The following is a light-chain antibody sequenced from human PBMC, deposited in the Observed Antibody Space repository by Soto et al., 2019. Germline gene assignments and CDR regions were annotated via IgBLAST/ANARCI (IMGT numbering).Light chain of an antibody. V-gene: IGLV2-23*02. CDR3: CSYAGSNTFIYV. J-gene: IGLJ1*01. CDR2: EVS. Sequence: QSVLTQPASVSGSPGQSITISCTGTSSDVGSYNLVSWYQQHPGKAPKLMIYEVSKRPSGVSNRFSGSKSGNTASLTISGLQAEDEADYYCCSYAGSNTFIYVFGTVTNVNV. CDR1: SSDVGSYNL.